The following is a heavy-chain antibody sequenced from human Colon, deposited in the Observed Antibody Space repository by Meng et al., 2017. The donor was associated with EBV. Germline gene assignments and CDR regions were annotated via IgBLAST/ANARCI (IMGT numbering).Heavy chain of an antibody. CDR1: GGSVSSGGYY. D-gene: IGHD6-19*01. Sequence: QVRPQELGPGLVKPSQTLSPTCTVSGGSVSSGGYYWTWIRQHPGKGLEWFGHIYYSGSTFYNPSLKRRVIISIDTSKNQFSLNLRSVTAADTAVYYCARVSSGWDYFDYWGQGTLVTVSS. CDR2: IYYSGST. V-gene: IGHV4-31*03. CDR3: ARVSSGWDYFDY. J-gene: IGHJ4*02.